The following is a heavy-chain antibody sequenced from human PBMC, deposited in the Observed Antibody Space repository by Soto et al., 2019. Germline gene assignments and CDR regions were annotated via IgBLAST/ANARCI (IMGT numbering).Heavy chain of an antibody. Sequence: PSETLSLTCTVSGGSISGYDWSWIRQPPGKGLEWIGYIYYSGSTNYNPSLKSRVTISVDTSKNQFSLKLSSVTAADTAVYYCAKTVVQYYSGRAVWGQGTTVTVSS. CDR2: IYYSGST. V-gene: IGHV4-59*01. CDR3: AKTVVQYYSGRAV. CDR1: GGSISGYD. D-gene: IGHD1-1*01. J-gene: IGHJ6*02.